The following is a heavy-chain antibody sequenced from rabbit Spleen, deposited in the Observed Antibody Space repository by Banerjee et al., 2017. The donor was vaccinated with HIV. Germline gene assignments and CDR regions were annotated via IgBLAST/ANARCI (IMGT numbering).Heavy chain of an antibody. CDR2: IYTGSGST. J-gene: IGHJ4*01. D-gene: IGHD4-1*01. V-gene: IGHV1S45*01. CDR3: ARDDVTNGGIDFNL. Sequence: QEQLVESGGGLVQPEGSLTLTCTASGFSFSNNYVMCWVRQAPGKGLEWIGCIYTGSGSTAYASWAKGRFTISKTSSTTVTLQMTSLTVADTATYFCARDDVTNGGIDFNLWGPGTLVTVS. CDR1: GFSFSNNYV.